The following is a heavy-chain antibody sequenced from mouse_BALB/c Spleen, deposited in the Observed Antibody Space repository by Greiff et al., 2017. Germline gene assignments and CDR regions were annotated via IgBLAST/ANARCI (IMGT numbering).Heavy chain of an antibody. V-gene: IGHV5-15*02. J-gene: IGHJ4*01. CDR1: GFTFSDYG. Sequence: EVKLQESGGGLVQPGGSRKLSCAASGFTFSDYGMAWVRQAPGKGPEWVAFISNLAYSIYYADTVTGRFTISRENAKNTLYLELSSLRSEDTAMYYCARDNGYYAMDYWGQGTSVTVSS. CDR3: ARDNGYYAMDY. CDR2: ISNLAYSI.